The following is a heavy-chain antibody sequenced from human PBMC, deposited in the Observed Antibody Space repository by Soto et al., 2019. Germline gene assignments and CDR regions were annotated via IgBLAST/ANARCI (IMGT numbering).Heavy chain of an antibody. CDR3: ASVTDSGCDGYFDY. V-gene: IGHV1-18*04. Sequence: ASVKVSCKAYDFSFTSHGISWVRQAPGQGLEWMGWISLYNGNTNYAQQFQGRVTMTRDTSTSTAYMELRSLRSEDTAVYYCASVTDSGCDGYFDYWGQGNLVTVSS. J-gene: IGHJ4*02. CDR2: ISLYNGNT. D-gene: IGHD5-12*01. CDR1: DFSFTSHG.